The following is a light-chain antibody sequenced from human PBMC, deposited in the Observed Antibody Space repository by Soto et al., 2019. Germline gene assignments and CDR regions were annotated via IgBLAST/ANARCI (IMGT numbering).Light chain of an antibody. CDR3: SSYTTSATLV. Sequence: QSVLTQPASVSGSPGQSITISCTGTSSDVGAYNYVSWYQQHPDKAPKLIIFEVNNRPSGVSNRCSGSKSGNTASLTISGLQAEDEADYYCSSYTTSATLVFGGGTQLTVL. CDR2: EVN. V-gene: IGLV2-14*01. J-gene: IGLJ2*01. CDR1: SSDVGAYNY.